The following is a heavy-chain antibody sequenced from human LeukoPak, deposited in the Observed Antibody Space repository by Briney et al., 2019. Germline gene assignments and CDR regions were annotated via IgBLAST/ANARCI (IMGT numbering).Heavy chain of an antibody. D-gene: IGHD6-13*01. CDR3: ARDSDGYSSSWYFDY. J-gene: IGHJ4*02. V-gene: IGHV3-64*01. CDR1: GFTFSSYA. Sequence: GGSLRLSSAASGFTFSSYAMHWVRQAPGKGLEYVSAISSNGGSTYYANSVKGRFTISRDNSKNTLYLQMGSLRAEDMAVYYCARDSDGYSSSWYFDYWGQGTLVTVSS. CDR2: ISSNGGST.